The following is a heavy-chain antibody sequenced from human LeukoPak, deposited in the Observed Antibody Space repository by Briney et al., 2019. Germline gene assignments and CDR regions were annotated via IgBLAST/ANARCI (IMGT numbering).Heavy chain of an antibody. CDR2: VNSDGSDT. J-gene: IGHJ4*02. V-gene: IGHV3-74*01. CDR1: GFTFTTFW. CDR3: VRGPGSTSSPY. Sequence: LTGGSLGLSCAAAGFTFTTFWMHWVRQAPGKGLVWVSRVNSDGSDTYYADSVKGRFTISRDNAKNTVYLQMNSLRLADMAVYYCVRGPGSTSSPYWGQGTLVTVSS. D-gene: IGHD2-2*01.